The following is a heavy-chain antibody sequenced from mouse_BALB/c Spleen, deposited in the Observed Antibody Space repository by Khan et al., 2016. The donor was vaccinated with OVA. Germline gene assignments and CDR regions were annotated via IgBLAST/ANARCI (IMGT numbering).Heavy chain of an antibody. CDR3: ARSYGSWAMDY. J-gene: IGHJ4*01. V-gene: IGHV3-8*02. CDR2: ITYSGNI. Sequence: DVQLQESGPSLVKPSQTLSLSCSVTSDSITSGFWNWIRKFPGNKFEYLGYITYSGNIYYNPSLKSRISITRDTSKSQSYLQLNSVTTEDTATYYCARSYGSWAMDYWGQGTSVTVSS. D-gene: IGHD1-1*01. CDR1: SDSITSGF.